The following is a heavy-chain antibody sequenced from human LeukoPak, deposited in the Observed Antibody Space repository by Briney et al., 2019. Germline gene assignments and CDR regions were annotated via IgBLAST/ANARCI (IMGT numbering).Heavy chain of an antibody. Sequence: PGGSLRLSCAASGFTFSDYYMSWIRQAPGKGLEWVSYISSSGSTIYYADSVKGRFTISRDNAKNSLYLQMNSLRAEDTAVYYCARDPCSSTSCYPFDPWGPGTLVTVSS. CDR1: GFTFSDYY. J-gene: IGHJ5*02. V-gene: IGHV3-11*04. CDR3: ARDPCSSTSCYPFDP. D-gene: IGHD2-2*01. CDR2: ISSSGSTI.